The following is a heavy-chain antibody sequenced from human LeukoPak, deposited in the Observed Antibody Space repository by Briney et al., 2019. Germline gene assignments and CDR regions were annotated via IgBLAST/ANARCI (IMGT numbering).Heavy chain of an antibody. D-gene: IGHD2-21*01. CDR2: TSDSGGHT. J-gene: IGHJ4*02. V-gene: IGHV4-59*01. Sequence: SETLSLTCTVSGGSISGYYWNWIRQPPGQRLEWIGYTSDSGGHTDYKPSLKSRVAISVDTSKSQFSLKLTSATAADTAVYYCARWHSHGRYFDYWGQGALVTVSS. CDR1: GGSISGYY. CDR3: ARWHSHGRYFDY.